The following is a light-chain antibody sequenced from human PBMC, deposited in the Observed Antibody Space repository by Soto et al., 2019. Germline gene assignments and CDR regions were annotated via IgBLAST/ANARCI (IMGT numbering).Light chain of an antibody. CDR2: YND. CDR1: NSNIGSNA. J-gene: IGLJ3*02. V-gene: IGLV1-36*01. CDR3: ATWDDRLTAWV. Sequence: QSVLTQSPSVSGAPRQSVNISCSGNNSNIGSNAVHWYQQLPGKAPKLLMYYNDMLPSGVSDRFSGSKSGTSASLAIRGLQSEDEGDYYCATWDDRLTAWVFGGGTKVTVL.